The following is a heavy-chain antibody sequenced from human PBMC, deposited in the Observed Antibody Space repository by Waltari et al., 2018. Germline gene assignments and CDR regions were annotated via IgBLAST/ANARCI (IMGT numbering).Heavy chain of an antibody. D-gene: IGHD3-10*01. CDR3: ARGRSQLWFGELVTYYFDY. J-gene: IGHJ4*02. CDR1: GGSFSGYY. CDR2: INHSGST. V-gene: IGHV4-34*01. Sequence: QVQLQQWGAGLLKPSETLSLTCAVYGGSFSGYYWCWLRQPPGKGLEWIGEINHSGSTNYNPSLKSRVTISVDTSKNQFSLKLSSVTAADTAVYYCARGRSQLWFGELVTYYFDYWGQGTLVTVSS.